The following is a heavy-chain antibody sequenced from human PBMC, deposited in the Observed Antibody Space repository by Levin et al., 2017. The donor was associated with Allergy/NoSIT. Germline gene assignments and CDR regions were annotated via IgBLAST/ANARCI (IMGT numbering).Heavy chain of an antibody. CDR3: ARLGSQQQNVNDGPGWFDP. V-gene: IGHV6-1*01. CDR1: GDSVSSNSAA. D-gene: IGHD6-13*01. J-gene: IGHJ5*02. CDR2: TYYRSKWYN. Sequence: SQTLSLTCAISGDSVSSNSAAWNWIRQSPSRGLEWLGRTYYRSKWYNDYAVSVKSRITINPDTSKNQFSLQLNSVTPEDTAVYYCARLGSQQQNVNDGPGWFDPWGQGTLVTVSS.